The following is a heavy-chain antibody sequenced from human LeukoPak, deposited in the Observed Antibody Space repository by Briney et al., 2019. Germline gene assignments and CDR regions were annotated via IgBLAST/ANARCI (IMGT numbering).Heavy chain of an antibody. CDR2: ISSSGSTI. Sequence: GGSLRLSCAASGFTFSSYEMNWVRQAPGKGLEWVSYISSSGSTIYYADSVKGRFTISRDNAKNSLYLQMNSLRAEDTAVYYCARAHTWSGYDSRYFQHWGQGTLVTVSS. V-gene: IGHV3-48*03. CDR3: ARAHTWSGYDSRYFQH. J-gene: IGHJ1*01. CDR1: GFTFSSYE. D-gene: IGHD5-12*01.